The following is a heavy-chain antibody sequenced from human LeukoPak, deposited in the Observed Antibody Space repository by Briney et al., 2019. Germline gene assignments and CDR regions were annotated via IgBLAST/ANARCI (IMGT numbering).Heavy chain of an antibody. D-gene: IGHD3-22*01. J-gene: IGHJ4*02. V-gene: IGHV5-51*01. CDR1: GYSFTSYW. Sequence: GESLKISCKGSGYSFTSYWIGWVRQMPGKGLEWMGIIYPGDSDTRYSPSFQGQVTNSADKSISTAYLQWSSLKASDTAMYYCARHAYYYDSSGYPYFDYWGQGTLVTVSS. CDR3: ARHAYYYDSSGYPYFDY. CDR2: IYPGDSDT.